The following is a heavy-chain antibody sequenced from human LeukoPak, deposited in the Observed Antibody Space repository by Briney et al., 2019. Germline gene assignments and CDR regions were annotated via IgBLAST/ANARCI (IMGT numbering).Heavy chain of an antibody. CDR3: AKPLYDSSGYYLEIFDY. CDR1: GFTFSSYA. Sequence: GGSLRLSCAASGFTFSSYAMSWVRQAPGKGLEWVSAISGSGGSTYYAASVKGRFTISRDNSKNTLYLQMNSLRAEDTAVYYCAKPLYDSSGYYLEIFDYWGQGTLVTVSS. J-gene: IGHJ4*02. D-gene: IGHD3-22*01. V-gene: IGHV3-23*01. CDR2: ISGSGGST.